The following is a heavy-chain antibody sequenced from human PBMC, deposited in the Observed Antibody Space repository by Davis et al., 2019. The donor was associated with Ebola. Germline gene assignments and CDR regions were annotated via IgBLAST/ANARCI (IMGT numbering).Heavy chain of an antibody. CDR3: ARGHNYAHEY. CDR1: GYTFTDYN. D-gene: IGHD4-11*01. V-gene: IGHV1-2*06. J-gene: IGHJ4*02. Sequence: ASVKVSCKASGYTFTDYNIHWVRQAPGQGLEWVGRISPNSGDTHYAQNFQGRVTMTRDTSISTAYMELSSLRYDDTADYYCARGHNYAHEYWGQGTLVTVSS. CDR2: ISPNSGDT.